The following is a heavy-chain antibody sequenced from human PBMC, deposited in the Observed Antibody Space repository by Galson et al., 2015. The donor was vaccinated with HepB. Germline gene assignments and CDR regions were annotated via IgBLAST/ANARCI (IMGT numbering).Heavy chain of an antibody. D-gene: IGHD1-26*01. CDR3: TTDVDSGSYFGYYFDY. Sequence: SMRLSCAASGFTFSNAWMNWVSQAPGKGLEWVGRIKRKPDRGTTDYAAPVTGRFTISGDDSKNTLYLQMNSLKTEDTAVYYCTTDVDSGSYFGYYFDYWGQGTLVTVSS. CDR2: IKRKPDRGTT. CDR1: GFTFSNAW. V-gene: IGHV3-15*07. J-gene: IGHJ4*02.